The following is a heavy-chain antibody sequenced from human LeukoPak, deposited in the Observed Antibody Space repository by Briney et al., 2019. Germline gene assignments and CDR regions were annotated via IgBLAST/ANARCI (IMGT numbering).Heavy chain of an antibody. D-gene: IGHD3-10*01. CDR2: IRYDGSNK. Sequence: PGGSLRLSCAASGFTFSSYGMHWVRQAPGKGLEWVAFIRYDGSNKYYADSVKGRFTISRDNSKNTLYLQMNSLRAEDTAVYYCARDRVEGSGSYSQPFDYWGQGTLVTVSS. J-gene: IGHJ4*02. CDR1: GFTFSSYG. V-gene: IGHV3-30*02. CDR3: ARDRVEGSGSYSQPFDY.